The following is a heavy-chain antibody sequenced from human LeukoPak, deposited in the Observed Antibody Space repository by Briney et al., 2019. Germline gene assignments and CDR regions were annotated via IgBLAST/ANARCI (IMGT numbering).Heavy chain of an antibody. CDR1: GFTFSSYS. CDR3: ARGKGIAAARRPFDY. J-gene: IGHJ4*02. D-gene: IGHD6-13*01. V-gene: IGHV3-21*01. Sequence: GGSLRLSCAASGFTFSSYSVNWVRQAPGKGLEWVSSISSSSSYIYYADSVKGRFTISRDNAKNSLYLQMNSLRAEDTAVYYCARGKGIAAARRPFDYWGQGTLVTVSS. CDR2: ISSSSSYI.